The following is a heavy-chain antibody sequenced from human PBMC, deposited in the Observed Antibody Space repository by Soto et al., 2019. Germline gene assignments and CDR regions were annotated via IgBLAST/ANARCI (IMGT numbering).Heavy chain of an antibody. CDR2: IYYSGST. V-gene: IGHV4-59*01. D-gene: IGHD1-26*01. J-gene: IGHJ4*02. CDR3: ARSTAGATVPAY. CDR1: GGSMCYYY. Sequence: SETLSFLGPTSGGSMCYYYWSWIRQPPGTGLEWIGYIYYSGSTSYNPSLKSRVTISVDTSKNQFSLKLTSVTAADTAVYYCARSTAGATVPAYWGQGTLVTVS.